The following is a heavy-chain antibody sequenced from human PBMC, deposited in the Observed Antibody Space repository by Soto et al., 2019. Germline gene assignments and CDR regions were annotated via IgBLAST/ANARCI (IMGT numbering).Heavy chain of an antibody. J-gene: IGHJ6*02. V-gene: IGHV1-8*01. CDR3: ARISGRPSNYYALVV. D-gene: IGHD3-16*01. CDR1: GYTFTGCD. CDR2: MNPQNGNT. Sequence: QVQLVQSGAEVKKPGASVKVSCRTSGYTFTGCDINWVRQAPGQGLEWLGWMNPQNGNTGYAQNFQGRVTMTRDTSVSAADMELSSLRSEDTAIYYCARISGRPSNYYALVVWGQGTTVTVSS.